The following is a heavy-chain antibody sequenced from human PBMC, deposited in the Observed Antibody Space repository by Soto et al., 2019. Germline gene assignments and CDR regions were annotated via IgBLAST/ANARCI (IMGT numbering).Heavy chain of an antibody. D-gene: IGHD6-13*01. CDR1: GFGFSGYD. CDR3: ASGSDY. CDR2: ISSSGSAT. Sequence: FSISFVSSGFGFSGYDMTWIRQAPGEGLEWISYISSSGSATYYADSVKGRFTISRDNAQHSVYLQMNSLRADDTALYFCASGSDYWGQGTLVTV. J-gene: IGHJ4*02. V-gene: IGHV3-48*03.